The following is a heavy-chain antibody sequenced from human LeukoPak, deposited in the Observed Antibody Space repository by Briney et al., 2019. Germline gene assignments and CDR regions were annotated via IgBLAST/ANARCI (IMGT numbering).Heavy chain of an antibody. J-gene: IGHJ3*01. D-gene: IGHD5-12*01. CDR2: ISGSGDST. CDR3: ASDTTGYDDLDL. V-gene: IGHV3-23*01. Sequence: PGGSLRLSCAASGFTFSNYAMVWVRQAPGKGLEWVSGISGSGDSTYYADSVKGRFTISRDNAKNTVYLQMESLTAEDTAVYYCASDTTGYDDLDLWGQGTMVTVSS. CDR1: GFTFSNYA.